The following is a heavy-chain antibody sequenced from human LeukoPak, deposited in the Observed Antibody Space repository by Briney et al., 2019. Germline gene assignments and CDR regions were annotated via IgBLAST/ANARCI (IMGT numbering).Heavy chain of an antibody. CDR1: GGSISSYY. Sequence: SETLSLTCTVSGGSISSYYWSWIRQPPGKGLEWIGYIYYSGSTNYNPSLKSRVTISVDTSKNQFSLKLSPVTAADTAVYYCARHKHYYDSSGFGYWGQGTLVTVSS. J-gene: IGHJ4*02. D-gene: IGHD3-22*01. CDR3: ARHKHYYDSSGFGY. CDR2: IYYSGST. V-gene: IGHV4-59*08.